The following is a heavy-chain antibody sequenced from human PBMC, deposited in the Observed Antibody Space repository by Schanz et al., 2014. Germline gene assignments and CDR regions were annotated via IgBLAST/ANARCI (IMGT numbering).Heavy chain of an antibody. D-gene: IGHD5-18*01. CDR1: GFTFRSHG. Sequence: QVQLVESRGGVVQPGRSLRLSCAASGFTFRSHGMHWVRQAPGKGLEWVALISYDGNNKFYTDSVKGRFTISRDNSRNTLYLEIDTLRPEDTAVYFCAREMDTAIGDYWGQGTLVTVSS. CDR2: ISYDGNNK. V-gene: IGHV3-30*03. J-gene: IGHJ4*02. CDR3: AREMDTAIGDY.